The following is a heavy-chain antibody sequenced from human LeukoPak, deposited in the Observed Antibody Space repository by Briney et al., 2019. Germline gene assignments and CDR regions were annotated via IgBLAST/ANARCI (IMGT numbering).Heavy chain of an antibody. Sequence: GGSLRLSCAASGFSFSSYAMSWVRQAPGKGLEWVSSTSGSGDNTYYAESVKGRFTISRDNYKNTLFLQMNSLRAEDTAVFYCAKRSGYTTGWFFVFWGQGTLVTVSS. CDR1: GFSFSSYA. D-gene: IGHD6-19*01. CDR3: AKRSGYTTGWFFVF. CDR2: TSGSGDNT. V-gene: IGHV3-23*01. J-gene: IGHJ4*02.